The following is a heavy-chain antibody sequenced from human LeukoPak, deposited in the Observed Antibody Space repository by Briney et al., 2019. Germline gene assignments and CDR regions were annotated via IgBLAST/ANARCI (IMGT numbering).Heavy chain of an antibody. D-gene: IGHD6-13*01. CDR1: GFTFSSYS. J-gene: IGHJ4*02. CDR2: IRSKANSYAT. V-gene: IGHV3-73*01. CDR3: TRPHGGIAAAAINYFDY. Sequence: GGSLRLSCAASGFTFSSYSMNWVRQASGKGLEWVGRIRSKANSYATAYAASVKGRFTISRDDSKNTAYLQMNSLKTEDTAVYYCTRPHGGIAAAAINYFDYWGQGTLVTVSS.